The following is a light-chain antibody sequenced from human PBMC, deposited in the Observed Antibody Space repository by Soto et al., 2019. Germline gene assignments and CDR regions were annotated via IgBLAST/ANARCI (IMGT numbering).Light chain of an antibody. CDR1: QSVSSN. CDR2: GAS. V-gene: IGKV3-15*01. Sequence: EIVMTQSPATLSVSPGERATLSCRASQSVSSNLAWYQQKPGQAPRLLIYGASTRATCIPAMFSGSGSGTEFTLTISSLQSEDFAVYYCQQYNNWPVYTFGQGTKLEIK. CDR3: QQYNNWPVYT. J-gene: IGKJ2*01.